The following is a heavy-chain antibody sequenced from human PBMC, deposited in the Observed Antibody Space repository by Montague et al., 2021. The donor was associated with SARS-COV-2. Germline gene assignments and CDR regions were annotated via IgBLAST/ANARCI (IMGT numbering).Heavy chain of an antibody. Sequence: SETLSLTCTVSGGSISSNLFYWGWIRQAPGKALEWIGDISYTGSTXYKPSLKSRATISVDTSKNQFSLKLSSVTAADTAVYYCARQDDILTGYYYYGMDVWGQGTTVTVSS. CDR1: GGSISSNLFY. CDR2: ISYTGST. CDR3: ARQDDILTGYYYYGMDV. D-gene: IGHD3-9*01. V-gene: IGHV4-39*01. J-gene: IGHJ6*02.